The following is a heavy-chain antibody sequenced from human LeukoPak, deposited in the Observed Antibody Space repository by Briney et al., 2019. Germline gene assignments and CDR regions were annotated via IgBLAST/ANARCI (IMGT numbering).Heavy chain of an antibody. J-gene: IGHJ6*04. Sequence: GGSLRLSCAASGFTFSSYSMNWVRQAPGKGLEWVSSISSSSYIYYADSVKGRFTISRDNARNSLYLQMNSLRAEDTAVYYCAELGITMIGGVWGKGTTVTISS. CDR1: GFTFSSYS. CDR2: ISSSSYI. CDR3: AELGITMIGGV. V-gene: IGHV3-21*01. D-gene: IGHD3-10*02.